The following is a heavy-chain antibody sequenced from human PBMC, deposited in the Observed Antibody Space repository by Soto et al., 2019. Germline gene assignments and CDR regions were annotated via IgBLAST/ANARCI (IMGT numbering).Heavy chain of an antibody. CDR1: GFTFGDYA. CDR2: IRSKAYGGTT. CDR3: TRDLSTMVRGVIIYYYYYGMDV. Sequence: PGGSLRLSCTASGFTFGDYAMSWVRQAPGKGLEWVGFIRSKAYGGTTEYAASVKGRFTISRDDYKSIAYLQMNSLKTEDTAVYYCTRDLSTMVRGVIIYYYYYGMDVWGQGTTVTVS. J-gene: IGHJ6*02. D-gene: IGHD3-10*01. V-gene: IGHV3-49*04.